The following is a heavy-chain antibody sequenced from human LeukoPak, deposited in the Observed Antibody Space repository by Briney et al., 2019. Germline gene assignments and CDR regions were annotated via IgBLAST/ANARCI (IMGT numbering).Heavy chain of an antibody. J-gene: IGHJ4*02. CDR1: GGSFSGYY. D-gene: IGHD6-13*01. CDR3: ARDSESYSSSWSAPFNY. Sequence: SETLSLTCAVYGGSFSGYYWSWIRQPPGKGLEWIGEINHSGSTNYNPSLKSRVTISVDTSKNQFSLKLSSVTAADTAVYYCARDSESYSSSWSAPFNYWGQGTLVTVSS. V-gene: IGHV4-34*01. CDR2: INHSGST.